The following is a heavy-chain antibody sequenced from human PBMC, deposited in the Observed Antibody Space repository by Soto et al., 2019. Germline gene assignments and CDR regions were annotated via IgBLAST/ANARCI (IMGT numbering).Heavy chain of an antibody. CDR3: ARDFYDILNGPGGCFDP. D-gene: IGHD3-9*01. V-gene: IGHV1-18*01. J-gene: IGHJ5*02. Sequence: VASVKVSCKASGYTFTSYGISWVRQAPGQGLEWMGWISAYNGNTNYAQKLQGRVTMTTDTSTSTAYMELRSLRSDDTAVYYCARDFYDILNGPGGCFDPCGRGTLVTISS. CDR1: GYTFTSYG. CDR2: ISAYNGNT.